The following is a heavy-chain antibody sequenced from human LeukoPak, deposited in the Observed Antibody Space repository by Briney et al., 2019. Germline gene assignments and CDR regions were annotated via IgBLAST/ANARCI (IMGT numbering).Heavy chain of an antibody. D-gene: IGHD6-6*01. V-gene: IGHV7-4-1*02. CDR1: GYTFTSYA. J-gene: IGHJ4*02. CDR2: INTNTGNP. CDR3: AREYSSSPEWGYFDY. Sequence: ASVKVSCKASGYTFTSYAINWVRQAPGQGLEWMGWINTNTGNPRYAQGFTGRFVFSLDTPVSTAYLQISSLKAEDTAVYYCAREYSSSPEWGYFDYWGQGTLVTVSS.